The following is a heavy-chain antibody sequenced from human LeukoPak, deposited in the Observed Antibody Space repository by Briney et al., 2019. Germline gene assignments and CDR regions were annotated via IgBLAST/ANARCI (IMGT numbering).Heavy chain of an antibody. V-gene: IGHV4-39*01. CDR1: GGSISSSSYY. Sequence: PSETLSLTCTVSGGSISSSSYYWGWIRQPPGKGLEWIGSIYYSGSTYYNPSLKSRVTISVDTSKNQFSLKLSSVTAADTAVYYCAKGHYMDVWGKGTTVTVSS. CDR2: IYYSGST. CDR3: AKGHYMDV. J-gene: IGHJ6*03.